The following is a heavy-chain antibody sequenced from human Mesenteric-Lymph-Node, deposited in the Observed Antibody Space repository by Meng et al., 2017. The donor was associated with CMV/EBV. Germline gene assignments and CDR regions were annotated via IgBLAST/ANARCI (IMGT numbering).Heavy chain of an antibody. Sequence: GESLKISCAASGFTFSSYAMHWVRQAPGKGLEWVAVISYDGSNKYYADSVKGRFTISRDNSKNTLYLQMNTVRAEDTALYYCARETVAVREYHYGMDVWGQGTTVTVSS. J-gene: IGHJ6*02. D-gene: IGHD6-6*01. CDR1: GFTFSSYA. CDR2: ISYDGSNK. V-gene: IGHV3-30*04. CDR3: ARETVAVREYHYGMDV.